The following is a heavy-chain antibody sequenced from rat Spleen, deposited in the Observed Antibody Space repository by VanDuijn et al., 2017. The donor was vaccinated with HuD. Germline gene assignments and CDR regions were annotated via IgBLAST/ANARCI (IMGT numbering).Heavy chain of an antibody. Sequence: EVQLVESGGGLVQPGRSLKLSCAASGFTFSNYGMAWVRQAPTKGLEWVATISYDGSSTYYRDSVKGRLTISRDNAKSTLYLQMDSLRSEDTATYYCARQASGYGYYFDYWGQGVMVTVSS. CDR2: ISYDGSST. CDR1: GFTFSNYG. D-gene: IGHD4-3*01. V-gene: IGHV5-29*01. CDR3: ARQASGYGYYFDY. J-gene: IGHJ2*01.